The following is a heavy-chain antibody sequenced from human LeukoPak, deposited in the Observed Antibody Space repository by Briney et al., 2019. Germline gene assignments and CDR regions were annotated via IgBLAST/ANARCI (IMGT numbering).Heavy chain of an antibody. CDR3: ARGGTLLTYFDS. D-gene: IGHD2-21*01. CDR1: GGSTSDYY. J-gene: IGHJ4*02. CDR2: IYYTGNT. V-gene: IGHV4-4*07. Sequence: PSETLSLTCSVSGGSTSDYYWNWIRQPAGQGLEWLGRIYYTGNTAYNPSLASRLTMSLDKAKNQFSLKVTSVTAADTAVYYCARGGTLLTYFDSWGQGTLVTVSS.